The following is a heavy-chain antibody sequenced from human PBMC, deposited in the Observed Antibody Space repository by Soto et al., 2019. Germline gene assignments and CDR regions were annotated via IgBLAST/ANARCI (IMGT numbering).Heavy chain of an antibody. Sequence: NPXGSLRLSCSASGFTFSNAWMSWVRQAPGRGLEWVGRIKSKTDGGTTDYAAPVKGRFTISRDDSKNTLYPQMNSLKAEDTAVYYCTTDLWVVGATYSRYFDYWGQGTLVTVSS. V-gene: IGHV3-15*01. CDR2: IKSKTDGGTT. CDR3: TTDLWVVGATYSRYFDY. J-gene: IGHJ4*02. D-gene: IGHD1-26*01. CDR1: GFTFSNAW.